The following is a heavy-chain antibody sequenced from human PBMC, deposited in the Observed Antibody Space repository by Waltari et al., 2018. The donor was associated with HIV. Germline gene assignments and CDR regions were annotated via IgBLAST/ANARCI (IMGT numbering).Heavy chain of an antibody. CDR2: INFEGRDI. CDR3: ARDFEYASDY. CDR1: GFTFSGHG. V-gene: IGHV3-48*03. D-gene: IGHD2-2*01. Sequence: EVQLVESGGDLIQPGGSLKLSCATSGFTFSGHGMNWVRQAPGKGLEWVSHINFEGRDIYYSDSVKGRFTVSRDNTKKSVYLQMNSLRVEDTAVYFCARDFEYASDYWGQGTLVTVSS. J-gene: IGHJ4*02.